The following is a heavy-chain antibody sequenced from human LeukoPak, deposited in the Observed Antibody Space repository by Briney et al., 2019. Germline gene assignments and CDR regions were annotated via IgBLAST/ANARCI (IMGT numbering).Heavy chain of an antibody. CDR2: INHSGST. CDR1: GGSFSGYY. CDR3: ASITMVRGVIPMNY. J-gene: IGHJ4*02. D-gene: IGHD3-10*01. Sequence: SETLSLTCAVYGGSFSGYYWSWIRQPPGKGLEWIGEINHSGSTNYNPSPKSRVTISVDTSKNQFSLKLSSVTAADTAVYYCASITMVRGVIPMNYWGQGTLVTVSS. V-gene: IGHV4-34*01.